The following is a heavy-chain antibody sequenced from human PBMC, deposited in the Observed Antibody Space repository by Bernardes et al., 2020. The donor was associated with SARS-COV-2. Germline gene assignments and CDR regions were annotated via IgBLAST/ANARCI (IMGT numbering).Heavy chain of an antibody. V-gene: IGHV4-59*01. D-gene: IGHD6-19*01. CDR3: ARAVKQWPPASLWGVWYFDS. J-gene: IGHJ4*02. CDR2: IYYSGST. Sequence: SETLSLTCTVSGGSIRSYYWSWIRQPPGQGLEWIGYIYYSGSTNSNPSLKSRGTISVETSKNQFSLKLSSVTAADTAVCYCARAVKQWPPASLWGVWYFDSWGQGTLVTVSS. CDR1: GGSIRSYY.